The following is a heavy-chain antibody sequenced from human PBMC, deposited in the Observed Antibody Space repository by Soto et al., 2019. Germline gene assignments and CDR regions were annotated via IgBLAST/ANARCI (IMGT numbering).Heavy chain of an antibody. J-gene: IGHJ4*02. CDR2: IIPTFGTA. V-gene: IGHV1-69*01. CDR1: GGTFSSNA. Sequence: QVQLVQSGAEVKKPGSSVRVSCKASGGTFSSNAISWVRQAPGKGLEWMGAIIPTFGTANYAQNFQGRVTITAAESTRTAYMALSSLRSEGTAVYYCARDAPSTPSVYWGQGTLVTVSS. CDR3: ARDAPSTPSVY.